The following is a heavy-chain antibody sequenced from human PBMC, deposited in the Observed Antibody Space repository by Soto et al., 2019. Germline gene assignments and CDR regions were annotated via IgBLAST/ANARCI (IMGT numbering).Heavy chain of an antibody. D-gene: IGHD2-2*01. CDR3: ARDTFPYWYADRVRSWFDP. J-gene: IGHJ5*02. CDR1: GYTFTSYG. V-gene: IGHV1-18*01. Sequence: QVQLVQSGAEVKKPGASVKVSCKASGYTFTSYGISWVRQAPGQGLEWMGWISAYNGNTNYAQKLQGRVTMTTDTSTSTAYMELRSLRSDDTAVYYCARDTFPYWYADRVRSWFDPWGQGTLVTVSS. CDR2: ISAYNGNT.